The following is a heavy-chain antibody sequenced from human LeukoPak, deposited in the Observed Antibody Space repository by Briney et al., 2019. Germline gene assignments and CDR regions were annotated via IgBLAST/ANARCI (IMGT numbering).Heavy chain of an antibody. Sequence: PGGSLRLSCAASRFTFSSYSMNWVRQAPGKGLEWVSSISSSSSYIYYADSVKGRFSISRDNARNSVFLQMNSLRVEDTAVYYCAGDGSGWSRDYWGQGTLVTVSS. D-gene: IGHD6-19*01. V-gene: IGHV3-21*01. J-gene: IGHJ4*02. CDR2: ISSSSSYI. CDR3: AGDGSGWSRDY. CDR1: RFTFSSYS.